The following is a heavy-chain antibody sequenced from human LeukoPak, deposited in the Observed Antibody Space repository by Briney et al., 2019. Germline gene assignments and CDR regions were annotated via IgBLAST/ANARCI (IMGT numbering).Heavy chain of an antibody. CDR2: ISAYNGNA. CDR1: GYTFTSYG. D-gene: IGHD3-10*01. Sequence: PGASVKVSCKASGYTFTSYGISWVRQAPGQGLEWTGWISAYNGNANYAQKLQGRVTMTTDTSTSTAYMELSSLRSEDTAMYYCARAIRHMVRGVNTQYYFDSWGQGTLVTVPS. CDR3: ARAIRHMVRGVNTQYYFDS. J-gene: IGHJ4*02. V-gene: IGHV1-18*01.